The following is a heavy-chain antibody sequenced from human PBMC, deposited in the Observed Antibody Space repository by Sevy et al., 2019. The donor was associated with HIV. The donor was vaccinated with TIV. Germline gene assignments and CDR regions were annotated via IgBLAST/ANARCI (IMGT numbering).Heavy chain of an antibody. Sequence: GGSLRLSCAASGFTFSDAWMSWVRQAPRKGLEWVGRIRSEGDGGTTEYAEPGKGRFSIARDDSKNIVYVQMNSLKTEDTGVYYCTTEGADWGQGTLVTVSS. V-gene: IGHV3-15*01. J-gene: IGHJ4*02. CDR2: IRSEGDGGTT. CDR3: TTEGAD. CDR1: GFTFSDAW.